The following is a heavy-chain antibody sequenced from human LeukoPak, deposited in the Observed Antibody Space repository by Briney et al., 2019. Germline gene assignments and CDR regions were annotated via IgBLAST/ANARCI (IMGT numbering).Heavy chain of an antibody. Sequence: GGSLRLSCAASGFTFSSYSMNWVRQAPGKGLEWVSSISSSSSYIYYADSVKGRFTISRDNAKNSLYLQMNSLRAEDTAVYYCAREGFSAPSGSYLNWFDPWGQGTLVTVSS. CDR3: AREGFSAPSGSYLNWFDP. D-gene: IGHD1-26*01. V-gene: IGHV3-21*01. J-gene: IGHJ5*02. CDR1: GFTFSSYS. CDR2: ISSSSSYI.